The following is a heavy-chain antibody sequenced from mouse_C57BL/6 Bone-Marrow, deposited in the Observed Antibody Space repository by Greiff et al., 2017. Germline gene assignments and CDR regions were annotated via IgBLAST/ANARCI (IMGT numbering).Heavy chain of an antibody. V-gene: IGHV1-81*01. CDR1: GYTFTSYG. D-gene: IGHD2-1*01. Sequence: VQLQQSGAELARPGASVKLSCKASGYTFTSYGISWVKQRTGQGLEWIGEIYPRSGNTYYNEKFKGKATLTADKSSSTAYMELRRLTSEDSAVYFCVYYGNFLAYWGQGTLVTVSA. J-gene: IGHJ3*01. CDR2: IYPRSGNT. CDR3: VYYGNFLAY.